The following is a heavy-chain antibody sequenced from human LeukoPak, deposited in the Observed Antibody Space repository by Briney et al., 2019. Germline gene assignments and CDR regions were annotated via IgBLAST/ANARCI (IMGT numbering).Heavy chain of an antibody. J-gene: IGHJ4*02. CDR1: GGSISSYY. V-gene: IGHV4-59*01. CDR3: ARLKATVSIHAYFDS. Sequence: SETLSLTCTVSGGSISSYYWSWIRQPPGKGLEWIGYIDHSGTTNYNPSLKSRVSISSDTSKNQFSLELSSVTAADTAVYYCARLKATVSIHAYFDSWGQGTLVTVSS. D-gene: IGHD4-17*01. CDR2: IDHSGTT.